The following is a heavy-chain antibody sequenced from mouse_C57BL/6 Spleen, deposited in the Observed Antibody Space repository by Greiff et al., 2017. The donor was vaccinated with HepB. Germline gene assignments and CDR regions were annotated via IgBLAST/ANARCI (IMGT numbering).Heavy chain of an antibody. CDR1: GYAFSSSW. J-gene: IGHJ3*01. CDR2: IYPGDGDT. D-gene: IGHD1-1*01. Sequence: VKLQESGPELVKPGASVKISCKASGYAFSSSWMNWVKQRPGKGLEWIGRIYPGDGDTNYNGKFKGKATLTAAKSSSTAYMQLSSLTSEDSAVYFCARDYYGSSYEFAYWGQGTLVTVSA. V-gene: IGHV1-82*01. CDR3: ARDYYGSSYEFAY.